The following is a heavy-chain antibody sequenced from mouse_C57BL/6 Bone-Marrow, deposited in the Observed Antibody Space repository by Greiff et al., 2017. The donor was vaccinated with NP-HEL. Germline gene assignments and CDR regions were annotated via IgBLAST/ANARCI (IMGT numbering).Heavy chain of an antibody. V-gene: IGHV1-64*01. CDR2: IHPNSGST. CDR1: GYTFTSYW. J-gene: IGHJ4*01. D-gene: IGHD2-1*01. Sequence: QVQLQQPGAELVKPGASVKLSCKASGYTFTSYWMHWAKQRPGQGLEWIGMIHPNSGSTNYNEKFKSKATLTVDKSSSTAYMQLSSLTSEDSAVYYCARTIYYGNYDAMDYWGQGTSVTVSS. CDR3: ARTIYYGNYDAMDY.